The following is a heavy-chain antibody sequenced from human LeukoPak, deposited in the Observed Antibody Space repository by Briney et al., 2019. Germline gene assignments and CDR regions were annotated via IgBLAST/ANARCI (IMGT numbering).Heavy chain of an antibody. V-gene: IGHV4-39*01. Sequence: SETLSLTCTVSGGSISSTIYYWGCIRQPPGKGLEWIGSLYYSGSTYYNPSLKSRVTISVDTSKNQFSLKLSSVTAADTAVYYCARSRVDGYKTFDYWGQGTLVTVSS. CDR1: GGSISSTIYY. D-gene: IGHD5-24*01. J-gene: IGHJ4*02. CDR3: ARSRVDGYKTFDY. CDR2: LYYSGST.